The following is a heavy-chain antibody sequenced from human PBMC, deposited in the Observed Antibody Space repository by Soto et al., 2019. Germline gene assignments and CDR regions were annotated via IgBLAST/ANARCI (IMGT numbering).Heavy chain of an antibody. CDR1: GFTFSSYA. J-gene: IGHJ4*02. CDR2: ISYDGSNK. V-gene: IGHV3-30-3*01. CDR3: ARESSGYSSGWSFDY. Sequence: QVQLVESGGGVVQPGRSLRLSCAASGFTFSSYAMHWVRQAPGKGLEWVAVISYDGSNKYYADSVKGRFTISRDNSKNTLYLQMNSLRAEDTAVYYCARESSGYSSGWSFDYWGQGTLVTVSS. D-gene: IGHD6-19*01.